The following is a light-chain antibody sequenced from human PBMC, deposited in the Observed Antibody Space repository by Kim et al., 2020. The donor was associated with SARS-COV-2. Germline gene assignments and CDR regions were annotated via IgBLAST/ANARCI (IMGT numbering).Light chain of an antibody. Sequence: VLTQSPDTLSLSPGDRATLSCRTSRNVTSTYIAWYQHKPGHAPRLLIYGASRRATAIPDRFSGSGSGTDFTLTISRLESEDFAFYYCQRYASSLTFGPGAKVDSK. CDR3: QRYASSLT. CDR2: GAS. J-gene: IGKJ3*01. CDR1: RNVTSTY. V-gene: IGKV3-20*01.